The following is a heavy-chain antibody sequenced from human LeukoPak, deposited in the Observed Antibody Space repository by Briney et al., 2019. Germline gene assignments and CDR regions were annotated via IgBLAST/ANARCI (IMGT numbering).Heavy chain of an antibody. D-gene: IGHD4-11*01. Sequence: SVKVSCKAFGGTFSSYAISWVRQAPGQGLEWMGGIIPIFGTANYAQKFQGRVTITADESTSTAYMELSSLRSEDTAVYYCARVPTVTTDYYYYMDVWGKGTTVTVSS. CDR2: IIPIFGTA. CDR1: GGTFSSYA. J-gene: IGHJ6*03. V-gene: IGHV1-69*01. CDR3: ARVPTVTTDYYYYMDV.